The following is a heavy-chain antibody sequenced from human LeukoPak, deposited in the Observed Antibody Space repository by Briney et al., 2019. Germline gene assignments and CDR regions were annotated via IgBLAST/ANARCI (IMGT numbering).Heavy chain of an antibody. D-gene: IGHD3-10*01. V-gene: IGHV5-51*01. Sequence: GESLKISCKASGYSFTTYWIGWVRQMPAKGLEGMGIIYPDDSDTTYSPSFQGQVTISADKSFSTAYLQWSSLKASDTAIYYCARLGGDTYYFGSGSYPNWYFDLWGRGTLVTVSS. J-gene: IGHJ2*01. CDR1: GYSFTTYW. CDR3: ARLGGDTYYFGSGSYPNWYFDL. CDR2: IYPDDSDT.